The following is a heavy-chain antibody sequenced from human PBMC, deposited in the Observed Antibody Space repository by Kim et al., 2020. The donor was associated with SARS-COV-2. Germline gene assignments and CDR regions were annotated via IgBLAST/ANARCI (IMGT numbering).Heavy chain of an antibody. J-gene: IGHJ4*02. V-gene: IGHV3-74*01. Sequence: GGSLRLSCAASGFTFSSYWMHWVRQAPGKGLVWVSRINSDGSSTSYADSVKGRFTISRDNAKNTLYLQMNSLRAEDTAVYYCARATRGDGYSSSWQFDYWGQGTLVTVSS. CDR3: ARATRGDGYSSSWQFDY. CDR2: INSDGSST. D-gene: IGHD6-13*01. CDR1: GFTFSSYW.